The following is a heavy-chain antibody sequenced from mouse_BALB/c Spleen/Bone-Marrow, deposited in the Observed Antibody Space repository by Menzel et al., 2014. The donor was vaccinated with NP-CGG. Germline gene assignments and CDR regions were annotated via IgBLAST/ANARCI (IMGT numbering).Heavy chain of an antibody. CDR3: AREDMGYGNNDWFAS. Sequence: DLVKTAGSVKLSCKASGYTFTSYWINWIKQRPGQGLEWIGRIAPGSGSTYYNEMFKGKATLTVDTSSSTAYIQLSSLSSEDSAVYFCAREDMGYGNNDWFASSVPGTLAPASA. CDR1: GYTFTSYW. D-gene: IGHD2-10*02. V-gene: IGHV1S41*01. J-gene: IGHJ3*01. CDR2: IAPGSGST.